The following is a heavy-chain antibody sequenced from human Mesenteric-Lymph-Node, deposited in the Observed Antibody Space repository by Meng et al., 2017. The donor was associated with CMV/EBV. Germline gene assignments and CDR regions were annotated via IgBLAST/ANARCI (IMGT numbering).Heavy chain of an antibody. J-gene: IGHJ4*02. CDR1: GGSISATHYF. CDR3: ARSGDFYYDRSDY. V-gene: IGHV4-61*05. Sequence: SETLSLTCTVSGGSISATHYFWDWVRQFPGKGLEWIGYIYYSGSTNYNPSLKSRVTISVDTSKNQFSLRLNSVTAADTAVYYCARSGDFYYDRSDYWGQGTLVTVSS. D-gene: IGHD3-22*01. CDR2: IYYSGST.